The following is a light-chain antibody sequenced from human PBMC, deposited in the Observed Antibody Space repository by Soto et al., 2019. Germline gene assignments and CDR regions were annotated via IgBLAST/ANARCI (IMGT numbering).Light chain of an antibody. V-gene: IGKV3-11*01. J-gene: IGKJ1*01. Sequence: PGERATLSCRASQSVSSYLAWYQQKPGQAPRLLIYDASNRATGIPARFSGSGSGTDFTLTISSLEPEDFAVYYCQQRSNRPTFGQGTKVDIK. CDR1: QSVSSY. CDR3: QQRSNRPT. CDR2: DAS.